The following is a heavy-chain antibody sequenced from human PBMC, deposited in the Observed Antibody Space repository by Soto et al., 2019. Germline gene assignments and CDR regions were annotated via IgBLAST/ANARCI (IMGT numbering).Heavy chain of an antibody. J-gene: IGHJ6*02. CDR2: ISSSSSTT. D-gene: IGHD5-12*01. CDR1: GFTFSSYS. V-gene: IGHV3-48*02. Sequence: GGSLRLSCAASGFTFSSYSMNWVRQAPGKGLEWVSYISSSSSTTYYTDSVKGRFTISRDNAKNSLYLQMNSLRDEDTAVYYCAKTRDGYNSRSSYYYYGMDVWGQGTTVTVSS. CDR3: AKTRDGYNSRSSYYYYGMDV.